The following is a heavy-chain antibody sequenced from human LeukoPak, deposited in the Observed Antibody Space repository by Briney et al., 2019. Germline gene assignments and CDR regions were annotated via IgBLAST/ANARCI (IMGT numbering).Heavy chain of an antibody. CDR3: AREAVTRVWFDP. CDR1: AYSITSGYY. V-gene: IGHV4-38-2*02. Sequence: PSETLSLTCAVSAYSITSGYYWGWIRQPPGKRLGGIGSINDSGSTYYNPCLKSRVTISVDTSKNQFSLKLNSVTAADTAVYYCAREAVTRVWFDPWGQGTLVIVSS. D-gene: IGHD6-19*01. CDR2: INDSGST. J-gene: IGHJ5*02.